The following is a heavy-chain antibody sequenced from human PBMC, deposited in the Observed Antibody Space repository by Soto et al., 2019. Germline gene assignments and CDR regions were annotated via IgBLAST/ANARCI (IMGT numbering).Heavy chain of an antibody. D-gene: IGHD2-2*01. J-gene: IGHJ6*02. CDR3: ARDPIVLVPAAMTSYYYYGMDV. Sequence: SVKVSCKASGGTFSSYAISWVRQAPGQGLEWMGGIIPIFGTANYAQKFQGRVTITADESTSTAYMELSSLRSEDTAVYYCARDPIVLVPAAMTSYYYYGMDVWGQGTTVTVSS. V-gene: IGHV1-69*13. CDR1: GGTFSSYA. CDR2: IIPIFGTA.